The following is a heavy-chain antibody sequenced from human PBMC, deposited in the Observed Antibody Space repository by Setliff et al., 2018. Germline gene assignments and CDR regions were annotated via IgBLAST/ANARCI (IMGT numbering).Heavy chain of an antibody. Sequence: PSETLSLTCTVSGGSISSDSYYWGWIRQPPGKGLEWIGSIHYSGSTHCDPSLRSRVTISVDTSKNQFSLKLTSVTAADTAVYYCASSGGDTIFGVVMSPSYYFDYWGQGTLVTVSS. D-gene: IGHD3-3*01. V-gene: IGHV4-39*01. CDR1: GGSISSDSYY. CDR2: IHYSGST. CDR3: ASSGGDTIFGVVMSPSYYFDY. J-gene: IGHJ4*02.